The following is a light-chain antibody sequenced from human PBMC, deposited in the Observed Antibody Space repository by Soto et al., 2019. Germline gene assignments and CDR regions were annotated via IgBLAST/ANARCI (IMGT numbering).Light chain of an antibody. Sequence: QSALTQPASVSGSPRQSITISCTGASSDVGSYTYVSWYQQHPGKAPKLMIYEVNNRPSGVSNRFSGSKSGNTASLTISGLPAEDEADYYCSSYTSSSTLVFGGGPTLTVL. CDR3: SSYTSSSTLV. J-gene: IGLJ2*01. CDR2: EVN. CDR1: SSDVGSYTY. V-gene: IGLV2-14*01.